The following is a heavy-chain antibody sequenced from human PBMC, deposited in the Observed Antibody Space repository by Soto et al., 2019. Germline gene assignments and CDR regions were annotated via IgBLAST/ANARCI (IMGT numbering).Heavy chain of an antibody. CDR3: AIDSDYGGSPIDY. Sequence: PGGSLRLSCAASGFTFSSYAMSWVRQAPGKGLEWVSAISGSGGSTYYADSVKGRFTISRDNSKNTLYLQMNSLRAEDTAVYYCAIDSDYGGSPIDYWGQGTLVTVSS. CDR2: ISGSGGST. V-gene: IGHV3-23*01. D-gene: IGHD4-17*01. CDR1: GFTFSSYA. J-gene: IGHJ4*02.